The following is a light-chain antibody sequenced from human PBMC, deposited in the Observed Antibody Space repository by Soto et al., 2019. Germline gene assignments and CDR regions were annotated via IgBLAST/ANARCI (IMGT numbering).Light chain of an antibody. V-gene: IGLV1-40*01. CDR1: SSNIGAGYD. J-gene: IGLJ2*01. CDR2: GNS. CDR3: QSYDSSLSAVV. Sequence: QSVLTQPPSVSGAPGQRVTISCTGSSSNIGAGYDVHWYQQLPGTAPKLLIYGNSNRPSGVPDRFCGSKSGPSASLAITGLQVEDEADYYCQSYDSSLSAVVFGGGIMLTVL.